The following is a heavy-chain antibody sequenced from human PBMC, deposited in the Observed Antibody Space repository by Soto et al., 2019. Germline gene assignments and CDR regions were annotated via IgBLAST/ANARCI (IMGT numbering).Heavy chain of an antibody. CDR3: ARDPEIFDY. CDR1: GYTFTSYG. J-gene: IGHJ4*02. Sequence: SSVKVSCKAPGYTFTSYGISWVRQAPGQGLEWMGWISGYNGNKKYAQKLQGRVTMTTDTSTSTAYMELRSLRSDDTAVYYCARDPEIFDYWRQGTLVTVCS. CDR2: ISGYNGNK. V-gene: IGHV1-18*01.